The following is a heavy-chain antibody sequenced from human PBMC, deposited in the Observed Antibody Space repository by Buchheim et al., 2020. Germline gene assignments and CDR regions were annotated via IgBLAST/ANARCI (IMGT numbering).Heavy chain of an antibody. CDR2: INPDGSDR. CDR3: AREVRGHAYFDT. Sequence: EVQLVESGGGLIQPGGSLRLSCAASGFTFTTFWMHWVRQVPGKGLMWVSRINPDGSDRSYAASVKGRFTISRDNAENTLYFQMNSLTVEDTGVYSCAREVRGHAYFDTWGQGT. V-gene: IGHV3-74*01. CDR1: GFTFTTFW. J-gene: IGHJ4*02.